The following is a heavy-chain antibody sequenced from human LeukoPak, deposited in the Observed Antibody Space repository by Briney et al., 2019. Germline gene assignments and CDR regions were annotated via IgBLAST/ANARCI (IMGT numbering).Heavy chain of an antibody. CDR2: INQDGSEK. CDR3: ARIGYSYGPLGYYYYMDV. J-gene: IGHJ6*03. CDR1: GFTFSTYG. V-gene: IGHV3-7*01. Sequence: GGSLRLSCAASGFTFSTYGMSWVRQAPGKGLEWVANINQDGSEKYYVDSVKGRFTISRDNAKNSLYLQMNSLRAEDTAVYYCARIGYSYGPLGYYYYMDVWGKGTTVTISS. D-gene: IGHD5-18*01.